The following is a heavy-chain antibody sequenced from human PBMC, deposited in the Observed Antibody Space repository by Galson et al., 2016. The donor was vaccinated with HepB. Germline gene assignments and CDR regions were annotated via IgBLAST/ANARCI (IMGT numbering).Heavy chain of an antibody. CDR1: GFTFSNYA. J-gene: IGHJ4*02. D-gene: IGHD1-26*01. Sequence: SLRLSCAASGFTFSNYAMNWVRQAPGKGLEWVSGISGTGGSTFYTDSVQGRFTISRDNSKNTLYLQMNSLRPEDTAVYYCAKGLSGSRNFHYWGQGTLVTVFS. V-gene: IGHV3-23*01. CDR2: ISGTGGST. CDR3: AKGLSGSRNFHY.